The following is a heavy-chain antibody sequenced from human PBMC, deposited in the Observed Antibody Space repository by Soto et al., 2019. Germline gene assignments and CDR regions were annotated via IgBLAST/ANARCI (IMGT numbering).Heavy chain of an antibody. CDR2: IDWDDDK. Sequence: SGPTLVNPTQTLTLTCTFSGFSLSTSGMCVSWIRKPPRRALEWLALIDWDDDKYYSTSLKTRLTISKDTSKIQVVLTMTNMDPVDTATYYCARVHSGIADEPYNWFDPWGKGTLVTVSS. CDR1: GFSLSTSGMC. D-gene: IGHD6-13*01. CDR3: ARVHSGIADEPYNWFDP. V-gene: IGHV2-70*01. J-gene: IGHJ5*02.